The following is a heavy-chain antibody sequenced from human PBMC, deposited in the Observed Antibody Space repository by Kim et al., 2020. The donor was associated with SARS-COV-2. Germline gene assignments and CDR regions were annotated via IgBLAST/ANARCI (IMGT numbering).Heavy chain of an antibody. CDR3: RITMVRGPSSYFDY. D-gene: IGHD3-10*01. J-gene: IGHJ4*02. Sequence: SETLSLTCTVSGGSISSSSYYWGWIRQPPGKGLEWIGSIYYSGSTYYNPSLKSRVTISVDTSKNQFSLKLSSVTAADTAVYYCRITMVRGPSSYFDYWGQGPLVTVSS. CDR1: GGSISSSSYY. CDR2: IYYSGST. V-gene: IGHV4-39*07.